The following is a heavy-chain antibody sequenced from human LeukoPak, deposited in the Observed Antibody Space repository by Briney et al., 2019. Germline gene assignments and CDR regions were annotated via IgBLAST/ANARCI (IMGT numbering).Heavy chain of an antibody. CDR1: GFTFSSYW. CDR2: ISSSSSTI. V-gene: IGHV3-48*04. J-gene: IGHJ4*02. D-gene: IGHD1-26*01. CDR3: AGEPGGYLTSSPYLDY. Sequence: GGSLRLSCAASGFTFSSYWMNWVRQAPGKGLEWVSYISSSSSTIYYADSVKGRFTISRDNAKNSLYLQMNSLRAEDTAVYYCAGEPGGYLTSSPYLDYWGQGTLVTVSS.